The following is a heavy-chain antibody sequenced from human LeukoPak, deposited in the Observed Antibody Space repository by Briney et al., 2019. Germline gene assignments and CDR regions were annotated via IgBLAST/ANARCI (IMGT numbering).Heavy chain of an antibody. D-gene: IGHD1-26*01. CDR2: IKQDGSEK. CDR1: GFTFSSYW. J-gene: IGHJ6*02. CDR3: ARERWELLGYYYGMDV. Sequence: GGSLRLSCAASGFTFSSYWMSWVRQAPGKGLEWVANIKQDGSEKYYVDSVKGRFTISRDNAKNSLYLQMNSLRAEDTAVYYCARERWELLGYYYGMDVWGQGTTVTVSS. V-gene: IGHV3-7*01.